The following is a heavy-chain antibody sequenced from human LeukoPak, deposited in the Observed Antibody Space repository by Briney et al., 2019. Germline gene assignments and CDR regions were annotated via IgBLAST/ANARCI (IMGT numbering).Heavy chain of an antibody. V-gene: IGHV3-33*01. D-gene: IGHD2-21*02. Sequence: GGSLRLSCAASGFTFSSYGMHWVRQAPGKGLEWVAVIWYDGSNKYYADSVKGRFTTSRDNSKNTLYLQMNSLRAEDTAVYYCARVTDLADAFDIWGQGTMVTVSS. CDR1: GFTFSSYG. CDR2: IWYDGSNK. J-gene: IGHJ3*02. CDR3: ARVTDLADAFDI.